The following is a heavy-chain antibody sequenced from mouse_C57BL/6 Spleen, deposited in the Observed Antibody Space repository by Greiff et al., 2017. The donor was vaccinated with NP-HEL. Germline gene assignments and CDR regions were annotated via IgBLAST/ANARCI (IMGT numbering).Heavy chain of an antibody. J-gene: IGHJ3*01. V-gene: IGHV1-26*01. D-gene: IGHD2-1*01. CDR1: GYTFTDYY. Sequence: EVQLQQSGPELVKPGASVKISCKASGYTFTDYYMNWVKQSHGKSLEWIGDINPNNGGTSYNQKFKGKATLTVDKSSSNAYMELRSLTSEDSAVDYWARSGGNYAWFAYWGQGTLVTVSA. CDR3: ARSGGNYAWFAY. CDR2: INPNNGGT.